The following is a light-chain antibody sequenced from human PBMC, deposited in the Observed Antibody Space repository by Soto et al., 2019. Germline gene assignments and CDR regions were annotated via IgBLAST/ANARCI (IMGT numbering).Light chain of an antibody. CDR3: QQYNNWPPKYT. V-gene: IGKV3-15*01. CDR1: QSVRSN. Sequence: EIVMTQSPATLSVSPGEGATLSCRASQSVRSNLAWYQQKPGQAPRLLVYGASTRATGIPARFSGSGSGTDFTLTISSLQSEDFAVYYCQQYNNWPPKYTFGQGTKLEIK. J-gene: IGKJ2*01. CDR2: GAS.